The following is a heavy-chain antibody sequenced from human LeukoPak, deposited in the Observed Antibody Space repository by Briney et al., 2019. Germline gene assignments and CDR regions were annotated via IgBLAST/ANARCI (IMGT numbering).Heavy chain of an antibody. V-gene: IGHV4-59*02. CDR2: SYEGGST. CDR3: ARRLNAGAFDT. Sequence: PSETLSLTCTISGVPVRGFYWTWIRQTPGKGLGYIAYSYEGGSTNYLSSSKGRVTVFTDPSKSQFALQLTSVTVADTGVYYCARRLNAGAFDTWGQGTMVTVSS. D-gene: IGHD3-16*01. CDR1: GVPVRGFY. J-gene: IGHJ3*02.